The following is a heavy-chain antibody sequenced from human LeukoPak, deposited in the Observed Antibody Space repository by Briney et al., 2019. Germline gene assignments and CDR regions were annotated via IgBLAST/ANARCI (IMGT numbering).Heavy chain of an antibody. J-gene: IGHJ4*02. CDR2: ISGSGTGT. Sequence: GGSLRLSCAASGFTFSSYAMSWGRQGPGKGLEWVSAISGSGTGTYYADSFKGRFTISRDNAKNTVYLQMNSLRAEDTAVYYCAKDRPASHGSGSFGDYWGQGTLVAVST. V-gene: IGHV3-23*01. D-gene: IGHD3-10*01. CDR3: AKDRPASHGSGSFGDY. CDR1: GFTFSSYA.